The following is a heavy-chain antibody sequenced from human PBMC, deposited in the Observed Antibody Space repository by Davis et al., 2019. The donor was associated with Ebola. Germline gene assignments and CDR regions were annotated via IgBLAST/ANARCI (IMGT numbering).Heavy chain of an antibody. CDR2: IYPGDSHT. CDR3: ARGGRHSNVDFDY. D-gene: IGHD2-15*01. Sequence: GGSLRLSCDASGYTSIPYWISWVRQVSGNCLEWIGIIYPGDSHTRYIPSFQGHVTMSVDKSITTAYLQWNSLEASDTAMYYCARGGRHSNVDFDYWGQGTLVTVSS. J-gene: IGHJ4*02. CDR1: GYTSIPYW. V-gene: IGHV5-51*01.